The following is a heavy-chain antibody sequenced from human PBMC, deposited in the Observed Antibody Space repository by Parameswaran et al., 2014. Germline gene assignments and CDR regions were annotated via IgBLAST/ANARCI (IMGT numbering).Heavy chain of an antibody. Sequence: WVRQAPGQGLEWMGWINTNTGNPTYAQGFTGRFVFSLDTSVSTAYLQISSLKAEDTAVYYCARGGTMIVVSMDVWGQGTTVTVSS. CDR2: INTNTGNP. J-gene: IGHJ6*02. D-gene: IGHD3-22*01. CDR3: ARGGTMIVVSMDV. V-gene: IGHV7-4-1*02.